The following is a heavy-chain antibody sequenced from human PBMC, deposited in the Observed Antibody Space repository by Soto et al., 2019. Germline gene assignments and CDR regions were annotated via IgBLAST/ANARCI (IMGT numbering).Heavy chain of an antibody. V-gene: IGHV1-58*02. CDR2: IVVGSGNT. Sequence: SVKVSCKASGFTFTSSAMQWVRQARGQRLERIGWIVVGSGNTNYAQKFQERVTITRDMSTNTAYMELSSLSSEDTALYYCAALTGLRYFNWNSSCYAFRIWDQGTMVTVSS. CDR1: GFTFTSSA. D-gene: IGHD1-7*01. J-gene: IGHJ3*02. CDR3: AALTGLRYFNWNSSCYAFRI.